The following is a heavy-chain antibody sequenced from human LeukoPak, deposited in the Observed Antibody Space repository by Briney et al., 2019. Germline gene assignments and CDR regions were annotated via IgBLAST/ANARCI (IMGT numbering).Heavy chain of an antibody. V-gene: IGHV3-23*01. D-gene: IGHD6-13*01. CDR2: ISGSGGST. J-gene: IGHJ4*02. CDR3: AKARIAAAGTAGFDY. CDR1: GFTFSSYG. Sequence: GGSLRLSCAASGFTFSSYGMSWVRQAPGKGLEWVSAISGSGGSTYYADSVKGRFTISRDNSKNTLYLQMNSLRAEDTAVYYCAKARIAAAGTAGFDYWGQGTLVTVSS.